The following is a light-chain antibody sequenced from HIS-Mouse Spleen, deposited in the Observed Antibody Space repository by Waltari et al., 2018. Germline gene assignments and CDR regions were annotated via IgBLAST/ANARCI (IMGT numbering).Light chain of an antibody. J-gene: IGLJ2*01. CDR3: YSTDSSGNHRV. CDR2: EDS. V-gene: IGLV3-10*01. Sequence: SYALTQPPPVSVSPGQTSRITCSGDALHKKSCYGYQPKSGQAPVLVIYEDSKRHSGIPERFAGSSSGTMATLTISGAQVEDEADYYCYSTDSSGNHRVFGGGTKLTVL. CDR1: ALHKKS.